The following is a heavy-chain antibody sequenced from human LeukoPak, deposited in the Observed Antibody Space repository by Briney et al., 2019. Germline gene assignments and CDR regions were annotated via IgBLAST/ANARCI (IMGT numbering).Heavy chain of an antibody. CDR1: GFTFSSYW. CDR3: ARIDSGSACAS. Sequence: GGSLRLSCAASGFTFSSYWMHWVRQAPGKGLEFVSAISKNGRNTYYGNSMKGRFTISRDISKNTLYLQMGSLRPEGMAVYYCARIDSGSACASWGQGILVTVSS. J-gene: IGHJ1*01. V-gene: IGHV3-64*01. D-gene: IGHD6-19*01. CDR2: ISKNGRNT.